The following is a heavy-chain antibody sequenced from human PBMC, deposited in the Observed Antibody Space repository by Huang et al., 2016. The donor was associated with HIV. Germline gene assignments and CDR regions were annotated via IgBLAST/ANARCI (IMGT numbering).Heavy chain of an antibody. V-gene: IGHV3-23*01. D-gene: IGHD6-13*01. Sequence: EVQLLESGGGLVQPGGSLRLSCAASGFTFSSDAMSWVRQVPGKGLWWVSVIIGGGGSTYYADSVKGRFTISRDNSKNTLYLQMNSVRAEDAAVYYCAKDPYSSSWFYHFDYWGQGTLVTVSS. J-gene: IGHJ4*02. CDR1: GFTFSSDA. CDR3: AKDPYSSSWFYHFDY. CDR2: IIGGGGST.